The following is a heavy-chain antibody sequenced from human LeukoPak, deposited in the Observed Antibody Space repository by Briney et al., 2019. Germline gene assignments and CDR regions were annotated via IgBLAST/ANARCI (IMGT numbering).Heavy chain of an antibody. Sequence: GGSLRLSCAASGFAFSSYGISWLRQAPGKGLEWVSHITGSGEISHYADSVQGRFTISRDNAKNSLYLQMNSLRAEDTAVYYCARENAVATGAFDYWGRGTLVTVSS. D-gene: IGHD5-12*01. V-gene: IGHV3-48*01. CDR1: GFAFSSYG. CDR2: ITGSGEIS. J-gene: IGHJ4*02. CDR3: ARENAVATGAFDY.